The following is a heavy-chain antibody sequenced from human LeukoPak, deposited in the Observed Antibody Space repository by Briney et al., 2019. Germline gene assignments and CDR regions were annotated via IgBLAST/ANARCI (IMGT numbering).Heavy chain of an antibody. J-gene: IGHJ6*02. Sequence: GGSLRLSCVGSDNSFNSYIINWVRQAPGKGLEWVSSISASSTYTYSADSVKGRFTISRDNAKNSLYLQMNSLRAEDTAVYYCARAVVVVAATAYYYYGMDVWGQGTTVTVSS. V-gene: IGHV3-21*01. CDR2: ISASSTYT. CDR1: DNSFNSYI. D-gene: IGHD2-15*01. CDR3: ARAVVVVAATAYYYYGMDV.